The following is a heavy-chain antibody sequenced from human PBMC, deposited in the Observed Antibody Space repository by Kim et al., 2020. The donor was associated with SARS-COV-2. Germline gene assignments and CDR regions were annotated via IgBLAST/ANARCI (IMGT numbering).Heavy chain of an antibody. J-gene: IGHJ6*02. CDR1: GFTFSNYA. CDR2: FSGSGGST. CDR3: AKDYGSGTYHYYAMDV. Sequence: GGSLRLSCVASGFTFSNYAMSWVRQGPGKGLEWVSGFSGSGGSTYYADSVKGRFTISRDNSKNTLYLQMNSLRAEDTAVYYCAKDYGSGTYHYYAMDVWGQGTTGTVSS. D-gene: IGHD3-10*01. V-gene: IGHV3-23*01.